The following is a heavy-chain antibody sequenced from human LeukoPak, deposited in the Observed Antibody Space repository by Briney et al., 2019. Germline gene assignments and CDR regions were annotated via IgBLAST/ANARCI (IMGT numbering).Heavy chain of an antibody. CDR3: ASSSIAARIFDY. Sequence: SETLSLTCTVSGGSISSYYWSWIRQAPGKGLEWIGYIYTSGSTNYNPSLKSRVTISVDTSKNQFSLKLSSVTAADTAVYYCASSSIAARIFDYWGQGTLVTVSS. CDR1: GGSISSYY. V-gene: IGHV4-4*09. J-gene: IGHJ4*02. CDR2: IYTSGST. D-gene: IGHD6-6*01.